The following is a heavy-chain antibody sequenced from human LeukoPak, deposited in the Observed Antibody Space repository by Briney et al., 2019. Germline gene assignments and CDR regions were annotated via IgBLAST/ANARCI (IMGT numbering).Heavy chain of an antibody. V-gene: IGHV3-23*01. J-gene: IGHJ4*02. CDR1: GFTFSTYA. D-gene: IGHD3-9*01. CDR3: AKSLTGYFRGFDC. Sequence: PGGSLRLSCAASGFTFSTYAMSWVRQAPGKGLEWVSAISGSGGGTFYANSLKGRFTISRDNSRDTLYLQMNSLRAEDTAVYHCAKSLTGYFRGFDCWGQGTLVTVSS. CDR2: ISGSGGGT.